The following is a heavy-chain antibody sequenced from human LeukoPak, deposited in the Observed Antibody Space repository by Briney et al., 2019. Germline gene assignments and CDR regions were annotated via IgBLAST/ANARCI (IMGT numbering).Heavy chain of an antibody. CDR1: GYTFTGYY. V-gene: IGHV1-2*02. D-gene: IGHD3-10*01. CDR2: INPNSGGT. CDR3: AHGELSTYYMDV. J-gene: IGHJ6*03. Sequence: ASVKVSCKASGYTFTGYYMHWVRQAPGQGLEWMGWINPNSGGTNYAQKFQGRVTMTRDTSISTAYMELSRLRSDDTAVYYRAHGELSTYYMDVWGKGTTVTISS.